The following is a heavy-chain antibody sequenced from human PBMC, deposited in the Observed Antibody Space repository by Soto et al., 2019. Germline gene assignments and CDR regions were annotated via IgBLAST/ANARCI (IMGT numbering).Heavy chain of an antibody. CDR2: ISSSSSTI. V-gene: IGHV3-48*01. J-gene: IGHJ5*02. D-gene: IGHD6-25*01. Sequence: GGSLRLSCAASGFTFISYSMNWVRKAPGKGLEWVSYISSSSSTIYYADSVKGRFTISRDNAKNSLYLQMNSLRAEDTAVYYCAREAATLNWFDPWGQGTLVTVSS. CDR1: GFTFISYS. CDR3: AREAATLNWFDP.